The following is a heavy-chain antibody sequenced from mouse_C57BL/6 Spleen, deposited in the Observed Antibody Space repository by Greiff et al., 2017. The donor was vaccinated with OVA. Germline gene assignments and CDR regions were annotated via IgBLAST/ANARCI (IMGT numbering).Heavy chain of an antibody. CDR2: IYPGDGDT. V-gene: IGHV1-80*01. J-gene: IGHJ4*01. CDR3: ARSEYGSAMDY. Sequence: VKLQESGAELVKPGASVKISCKASGYAFSSYWMNWVKQRPGKGLEWIGQIYPGDGDTNYNGKFKGKATLTADKSSSTAYMQLSSLTSEDSAVYFCARSEYGSAMDYWGQGTSVTVSS. D-gene: IGHD1-1*01. CDR1: GYAFSSYW.